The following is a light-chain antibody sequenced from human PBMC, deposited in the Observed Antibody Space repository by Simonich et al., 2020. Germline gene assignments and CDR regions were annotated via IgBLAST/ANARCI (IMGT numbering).Light chain of an antibody. V-gene: IGLV2-23*01. CDR1: SSDVGSYNL. Sequence: QSALTPPASVSWSPGKSITISCNGTSSDVGSYNLGSWYQQHPGKAPKLMIYEGSKRPSGVSNRFSGSKSGNTASLTISGLQAEDEADYYCCSYAGSSTWVFGGGTKLTVL. CDR3: CSYAGSSTWV. CDR2: EGS. J-gene: IGLJ3*02.